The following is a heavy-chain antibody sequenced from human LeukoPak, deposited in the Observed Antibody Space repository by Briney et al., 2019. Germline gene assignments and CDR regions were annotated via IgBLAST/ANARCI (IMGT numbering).Heavy chain of an antibody. Sequence: GGSLRLSCAASGFTFSSYGMHWVRQAPGKGLEWVAVISYDGSNKYYADSVKGRFTISRGNSKNTLYLQMNSLRAEDTAVYYCAKDHGYSSGWYPNYYYYYGMDVWGQGTTVTVSS. J-gene: IGHJ6*02. D-gene: IGHD6-19*01. CDR2: ISYDGSNK. CDR1: GFTFSSYG. CDR3: AKDHGYSSGWYPNYYYYYGMDV. V-gene: IGHV3-30*18.